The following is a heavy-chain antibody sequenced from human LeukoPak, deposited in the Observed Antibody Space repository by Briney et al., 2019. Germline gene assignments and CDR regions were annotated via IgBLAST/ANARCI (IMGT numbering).Heavy chain of an antibody. D-gene: IGHD6-13*01. J-gene: IGHJ4*02. CDR3: ARGLHSPIAAAGRFFDY. V-gene: IGHV3-53*01. CDR2: IYSGGST. Sequence: PGGSLRLSCTASGFTFSSYWMHWVRQAPGKGLEWVSVIYSGGSTYYADSVKGRFTISRDNSKNTLYLQMNSLRAEDTAVYYCARGLHSPIAAAGRFFDYWGQGTLVTVSS. CDR1: GFTFSSYW.